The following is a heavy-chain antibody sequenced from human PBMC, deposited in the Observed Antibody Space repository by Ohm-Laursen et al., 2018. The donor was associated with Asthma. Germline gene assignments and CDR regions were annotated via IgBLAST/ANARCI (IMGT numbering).Heavy chain of an antibody. CDR1: GFTFTSYD. CDR2: IWYGGSNK. CDR3: AKGANYGILTGYYDPSYFDY. J-gene: IGHJ4*02. D-gene: IGHD3-9*01. V-gene: IGHV3-33*08. Sequence: SLRLSCAASGFTFTSYDMYWVRQAPGKGLEFVAVIWYGGSNKYYADSVKGRFTISKDNSKNTLYLQMNSLSAEDTAVYYCAKGANYGILTGYYDPSYFDYWGQGTLVTVSS.